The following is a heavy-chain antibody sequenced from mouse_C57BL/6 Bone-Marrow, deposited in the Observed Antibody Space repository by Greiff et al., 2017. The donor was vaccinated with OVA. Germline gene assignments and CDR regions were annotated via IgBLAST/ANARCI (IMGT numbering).Heavy chain of an antibody. Sequence: QVQLQQPGAELVMPGASVKLSCKASGYTFTSYWMHWVKQRPGQGLEWIGEIDPSDSYTNYNQKFKGKSTLTVDKSSSTAYMQLSSLTSEDSAVYYCARSDYYGSPFRYVDVWGTGTTVTVSS. D-gene: IGHD1-1*01. CDR2: IDPSDSYT. V-gene: IGHV1-69*01. J-gene: IGHJ1*03. CDR3: ARSDYYGSPFRYVDV. CDR1: GYTFTSYW.